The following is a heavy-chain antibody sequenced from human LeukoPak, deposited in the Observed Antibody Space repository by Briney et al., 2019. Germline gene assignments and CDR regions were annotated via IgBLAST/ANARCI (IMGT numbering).Heavy chain of an antibody. CDR3: ARLGAGPTYYDFWSGYSSFYFDY. Sequence: PSETLSLTCTVSGGSISSSSYYWGWIRQPPGKGLEWIGSIYYSRSTYYNPSLKSRVTISVDTSKNQFSLKLSSVTAADTAVYYCARLGAGPTYYDFWSGYSSFYFDYWGQGTLVTVSS. J-gene: IGHJ4*02. D-gene: IGHD3-3*01. V-gene: IGHV4-39*01. CDR1: GGSISSSSYY. CDR2: IYYSRST.